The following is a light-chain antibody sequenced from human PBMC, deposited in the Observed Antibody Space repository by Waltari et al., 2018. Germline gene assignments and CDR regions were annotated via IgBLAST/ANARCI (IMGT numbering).Light chain of an antibody. CDR2: DAS. Sequence: EIWLTQAPAALPLSPGERATLSCRASQSISTYLAWYQQKPGQPPRLLIYDASRRATGISARFSGSGSGTDFTLTISSLEPEDFAVYYCQQRYRWVTFGQGTRLEIK. J-gene: IGKJ5*01. CDR3: QQRYRWVT. CDR1: QSISTY. V-gene: IGKV3-11*01.